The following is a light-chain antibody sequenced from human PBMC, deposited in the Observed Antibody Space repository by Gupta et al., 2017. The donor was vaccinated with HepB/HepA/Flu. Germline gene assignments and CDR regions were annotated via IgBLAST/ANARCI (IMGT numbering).Light chain of an antibody. Sequence: EIVMTQSPATLSVSPGERATLSCRASQSINTNLAWYQQKPGQAPRLLIYDASTRATGIPARFSGSGSGTEFTLTISSLQSEDFAVYYCQQDNTWPRTFGQWTKVEIK. CDR1: QSINTN. J-gene: IGKJ1*01. CDR3: QQDNTWPRT. V-gene: IGKV3-15*01. CDR2: DAS.